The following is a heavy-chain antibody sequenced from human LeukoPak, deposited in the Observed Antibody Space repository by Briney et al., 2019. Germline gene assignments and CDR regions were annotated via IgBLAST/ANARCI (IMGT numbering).Heavy chain of an antibody. CDR3: ARGGSSWYGYYYYHMDV. CDR2: IYTSRST. V-gene: IGHV4-4*07. D-gene: IGHD6-13*01. Sequence: KPAETLSLTCTASGGSISSYYWSWIRQPAGKGLEWIGRIYTSRSTNYNPSLKSRVTISVETSNNKFSLKLSSVPAADTAAYYCARGGSSWYGYYYYHMDVWGKGTTVTVSS. J-gene: IGHJ6*03. CDR1: GGSISSYY.